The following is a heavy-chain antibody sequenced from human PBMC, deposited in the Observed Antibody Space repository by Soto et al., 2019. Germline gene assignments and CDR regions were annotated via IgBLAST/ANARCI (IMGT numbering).Heavy chain of an antibody. Sequence: GGSLRLSCAASGFTFSSYSMNWVRQAPGKGLEWVSSISSSSSYIYYADSVKGRFTISRDNAKNSLYLQMNSLRAEDTAVYYCARDPSIAARFDYWGQGTLVTVSS. CDR1: GFTFSSYS. V-gene: IGHV3-21*01. D-gene: IGHD6-6*01. CDR2: ISSSSSYI. J-gene: IGHJ4*02. CDR3: ARDPSIAARFDY.